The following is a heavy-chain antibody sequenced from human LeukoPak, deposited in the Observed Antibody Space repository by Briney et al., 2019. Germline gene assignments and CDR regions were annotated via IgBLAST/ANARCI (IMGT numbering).Heavy chain of an antibody. CDR3: AKALYDSPLTGDP. Sequence: GGSLRLSCTVSGFTVSSNSMSWVRQAPGKGLEWVSFIYSDNTHYSDSVRGRFTISRDNSKNTLFLQMNSLRVEDTATYYCAKALYDSPLTGDPWGQGTLVTVSS. D-gene: IGHD3-22*01. CDR1: GFTVSSNS. J-gene: IGHJ5*02. V-gene: IGHV3-53*01. CDR2: IYSDNT.